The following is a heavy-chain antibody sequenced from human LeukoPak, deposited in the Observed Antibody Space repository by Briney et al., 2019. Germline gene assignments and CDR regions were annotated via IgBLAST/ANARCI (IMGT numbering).Heavy chain of an antibody. CDR3: AKDKDYGYYMDV. V-gene: IGHV3-33*06. D-gene: IGHD3-16*01. Sequence: GGSLRLSCAASGFTFSSYGMHWVRQAPGRGLEWVAVIWYDGSDKYYADSVKGRFTISRDNSKNTLYLQMNSLRAEDTAVYYCAKDKDYGYYMDVWGKGTTVTVSS. CDR1: GFTFSSYG. CDR2: IWYDGSDK. J-gene: IGHJ6*03.